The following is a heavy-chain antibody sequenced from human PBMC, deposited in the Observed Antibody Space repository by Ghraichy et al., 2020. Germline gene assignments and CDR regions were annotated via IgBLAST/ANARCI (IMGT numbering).Heavy chain of an antibody. CDR3: ARIYYYDSSGYYFDY. D-gene: IGHD3-22*01. CDR2: IYHSGST. V-gene: IGHV4-30-2*01. Sequence: SETLSLTCAVSGGSISSGGYSWSWIRQPPGKGMEWIGYIYHSGSTYYNPSLKSRVTISVDRSKNQFSLKLSSVTAADTAVYYCARIYYYDSSGYYFDYWGQGTLVTFSS. CDR1: GGSISSGGYS. J-gene: IGHJ4*02.